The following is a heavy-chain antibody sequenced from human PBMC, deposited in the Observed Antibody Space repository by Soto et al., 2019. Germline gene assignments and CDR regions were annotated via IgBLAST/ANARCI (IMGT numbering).Heavy chain of an antibody. D-gene: IGHD5-18*01. CDR2: IFSTDEK. Sequence: QVTLKESGPVLVKPTETLTLTCTVSGFSLSNARMGVSWIRQPPGKALEWLAHIFSTDEKSYNTSLKSRLTISKDTSKSPVVLSMTNMDPVDTATYYCARIGQLLVVPYMDVWGKGTTVTVSS. CDR1: GFSLSNARMG. V-gene: IGHV2-26*01. J-gene: IGHJ6*03. CDR3: ARIGQLLVVPYMDV.